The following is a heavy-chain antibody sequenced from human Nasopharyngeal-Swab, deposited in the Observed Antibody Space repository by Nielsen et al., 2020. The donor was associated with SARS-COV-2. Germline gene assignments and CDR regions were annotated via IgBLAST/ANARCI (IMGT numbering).Heavy chain of an antibody. J-gene: IGHJ6*02. CDR2: IYPGDSDT. CDR3: ARQGDWNVRYYYYYGMDV. D-gene: IGHD1-1*01. Sequence: KVSCKGSGYSFTSYWIVWVRQMPGKGLEWMGIIYPGDSDTRYSPSFQGQVTISADKSISTAYLQWSSLKASDTAMYYCARQGDWNVRYYYYYGMDVWGQGTTVTVSS. CDR1: GYSFTSYW. V-gene: IGHV5-51*01.